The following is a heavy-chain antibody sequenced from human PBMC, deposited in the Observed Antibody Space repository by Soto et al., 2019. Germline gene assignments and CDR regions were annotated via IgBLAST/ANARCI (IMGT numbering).Heavy chain of an antibody. CDR1: GFTFSTYW. CDR2: IKQDGSVT. CDR3: ARGFSSTPNWFDP. J-gene: IGHJ5*02. Sequence: EVQLVESGGGLVQPGGYLRLSCVASGFTFSTYWMNWVRQAPGKGLEWVANIKQDGSVTYYVDSLKGRFTISRDNAMNSLYLQMNSLRVEDTAMYYCARGFSSTPNWFDPWGQGTLVTVSS. V-gene: IGHV3-7*03. D-gene: IGHD6-19*01.